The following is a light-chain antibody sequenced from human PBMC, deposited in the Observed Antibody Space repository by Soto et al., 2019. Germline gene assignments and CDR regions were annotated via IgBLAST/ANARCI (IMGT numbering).Light chain of an antibody. J-gene: IGLJ1*01. CDR2: EVS. V-gene: IGLV2-14*01. Sequence: QSLLTHPASLSGSPGQSITISCTGTSSDVGGYNYVSWYQQHPGKAPKVMIYEVSHRPSGVSNRFSGSKSGNTASLTISGLQAEDEADYYCISYTSSSLYVFGTGTKVTVL. CDR3: ISYTSSSLYV. CDR1: SSDVGGYNY.